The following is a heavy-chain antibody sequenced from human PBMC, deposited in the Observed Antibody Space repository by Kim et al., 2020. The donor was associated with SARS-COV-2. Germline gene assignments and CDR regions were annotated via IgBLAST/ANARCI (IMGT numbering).Heavy chain of an antibody. CDR2: INPNNGGT. CDR1: GYTFTAHY. CDR3: ARDVGYCSTTNCLPFDWFDP. D-gene: IGHD2-2*01. V-gene: IGHV1-2*02. J-gene: IGHJ5*02. Sequence: ASVKVSCKASGYTFTAHYMHWLRQAPGQGLEWMGWINPNNGGTKYVQKFQGRLTMTRDTSISTAYMELTSLSSDDTALYYCARDVGYCSTTNCLPFDWFDPWGQGTLVTVSS.